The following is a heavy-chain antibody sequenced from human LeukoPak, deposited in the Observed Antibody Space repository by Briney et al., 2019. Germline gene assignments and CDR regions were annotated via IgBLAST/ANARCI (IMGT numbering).Heavy chain of an antibody. V-gene: IGHV3-48*03. J-gene: IGHJ4*02. Sequence: GGSLRLSCAATGFTFSTYAMSWVRQAPGKGLEWVSNIGSSGTTIYYADSVKGRFSISRDNAKNSLYLQMNSLRVEDTAVYYCTLLAVASDFDYWGQGALVTVSS. CDR3: TLLAVASDFDY. CDR2: IGSSGTTI. D-gene: IGHD6-19*01. CDR1: GFTFSTYA.